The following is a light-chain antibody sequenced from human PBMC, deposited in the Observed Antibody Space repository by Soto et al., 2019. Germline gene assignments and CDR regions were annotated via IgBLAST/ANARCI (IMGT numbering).Light chain of an antibody. CDR2: GTF. V-gene: IGKV3-20*01. CDR1: QAVTDYY. Sequence: EIVLTQSPGTLSLSPGEKVTLTCRASQAVTDYYFAWYQQKPGQAPRLLIVGTFNRATGIPDRFSATGSGTDFTLTISTLKPEDFAVYYCQQYGTSPYTFGLGTKLEIK. CDR3: QQYGTSPYT. J-gene: IGKJ2*01.